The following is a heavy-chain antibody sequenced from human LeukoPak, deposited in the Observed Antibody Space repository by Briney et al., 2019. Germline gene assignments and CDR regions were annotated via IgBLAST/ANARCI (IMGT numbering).Heavy chain of an antibody. Sequence: GGSLRLSCAASGFTFSSYAMSWVRQAPGKGLEWVSAISGSGGSTYYADSVKGRFTISRDNSKNTLYLQMNSLRADDTALYYCARRTREWGFFDYWGQGTLVTVSS. CDR3: ARRTREWGFFDY. J-gene: IGHJ4*02. V-gene: IGHV3-23*01. CDR1: GFTFSSYA. D-gene: IGHD3-3*01. CDR2: ISGSGGST.